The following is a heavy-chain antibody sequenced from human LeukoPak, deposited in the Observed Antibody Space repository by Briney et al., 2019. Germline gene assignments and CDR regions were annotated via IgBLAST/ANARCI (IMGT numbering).Heavy chain of an antibody. CDR2: IRYDGSNQ. J-gene: IGHJ4*02. D-gene: IGHD3-22*01. V-gene: IGHV3-30*02. CDR3: TKVGYYYDSRGIFDY. Sequence: GGSLRLSCAASGFTFNSYSMHWVRQAPGKGLEWVAFIRYDGSNQYHADSVKGRFTISRDNSKNTLDLQMNSLRVEDTAVYYCTKVGYYYDSRGIFDYWGQGALVTVSS. CDR1: GFTFNSYS.